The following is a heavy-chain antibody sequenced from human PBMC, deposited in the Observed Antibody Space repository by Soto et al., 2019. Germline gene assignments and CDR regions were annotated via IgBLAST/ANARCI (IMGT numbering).Heavy chain of an antibody. CDR1: GFTFSSYA. D-gene: IGHD3-22*01. V-gene: IGHV3-23*01. CDR2: ISGSGGSS. Sequence: EVQLLESGGGLVQPGGSLRLSCAASGFTFSSYAMSWVHQAPGKGLEWVSAISGSGGSSYYADYVKGRFTISRDNSKNTLYMQMNGLRAEDTALYYCAKDRQTHYYDHSGYPDAFDIWGQGTTVTVSS. J-gene: IGHJ3*02. CDR3: AKDRQTHYYDHSGYPDAFDI.